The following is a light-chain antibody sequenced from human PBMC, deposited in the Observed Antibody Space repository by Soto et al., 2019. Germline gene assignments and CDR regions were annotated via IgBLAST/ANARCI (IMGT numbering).Light chain of an antibody. V-gene: IGKV1-5*01. CDR2: DAS. CDR3: QHYKSYSQA. J-gene: IGKJ1*01. Sequence: DIQMTQSPSTLSASVGDRVTITCRASQSISSWLAWYQQKPGRAPKLLIYDASSLQSGVPSRFSGSGSGTEFTLTTSSLQPDDFATYYCQHYKSYSQAFGQGTKVDIK. CDR1: QSISSW.